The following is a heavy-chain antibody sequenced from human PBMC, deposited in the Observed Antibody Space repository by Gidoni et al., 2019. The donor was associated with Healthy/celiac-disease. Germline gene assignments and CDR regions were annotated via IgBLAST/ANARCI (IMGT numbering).Heavy chain of an antibody. D-gene: IGHD3-22*01. Sequence: EVQLLESGGCFVQPVVSLRLSCAPSGFTFISYALTCLRQAPGKRLEWVSAISGSGGSTYYADSVKGRFTISRDKSKNTLYLQMNSLRAEDTAVYYCAKAPLNYYDSSGYFFEPEYFQHWGQGTLVTVSS. CDR3: AKAPLNYYDSSGYFFEPEYFQH. CDR1: GFTFISYA. J-gene: IGHJ1*01. V-gene: IGHV3-23*01. CDR2: ISGSGGST.